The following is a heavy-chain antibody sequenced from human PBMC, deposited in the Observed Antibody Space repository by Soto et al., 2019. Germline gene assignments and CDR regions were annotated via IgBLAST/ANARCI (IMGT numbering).Heavy chain of an antibody. CDR3: ARADMGGSSWPFDY. CDR1: GGSISSGGYY. V-gene: IGHV4-31*03. J-gene: IGHJ4*02. D-gene: IGHD6-13*01. Sequence: SETLSLTCTVSGGSISSGGYYWSWIRQHPGKGLEWIGYIYYSGSTYYNPSLKSRVTISVDTSKNQFSLKLSSVTAADTAVYYCARADMGGSSWPFDYWGQGTLVTVSS. CDR2: IYYSGST.